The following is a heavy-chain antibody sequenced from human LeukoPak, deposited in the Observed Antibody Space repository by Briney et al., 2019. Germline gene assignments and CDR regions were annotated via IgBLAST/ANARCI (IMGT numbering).Heavy chain of an antibody. CDR1: GYSISSGYY. V-gene: IGHV4-61*01. D-gene: IGHD5-12*01. J-gene: IGHJ3*02. CDR3: ARHSGYDHTDAFDI. CDR2: IYYSGST. Sequence: SETLSLTCTVSGYSISSGYYWSWIRQPPGKGLEWIGYIYYSGSTNYNPSLKSRVTISVDTSKNQFSLKLSSVTAADTAVYYCARHSGYDHTDAFDIWGQGTMVTVSS.